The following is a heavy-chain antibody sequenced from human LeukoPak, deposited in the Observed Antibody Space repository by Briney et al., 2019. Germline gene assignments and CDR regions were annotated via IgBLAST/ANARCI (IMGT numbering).Heavy chain of an antibody. J-gene: IGHJ6*02. CDR3: ARDLIEMATISAGDYYYYGMDV. D-gene: IGHD5-24*01. CDR1: GFTFSSYS. CDR2: ISSSSSYI. Sequence: GGSLRLSCAASGFTFSSYSMNWVRQAPGKGLEGVSSISSSSSYIYYADSVKGRFTISRDNAKNSLYLQMNSLRAEDTAVYYCARDLIEMATISAGDYYYYGMDVWGQGTTVTVSS. V-gene: IGHV3-21*01.